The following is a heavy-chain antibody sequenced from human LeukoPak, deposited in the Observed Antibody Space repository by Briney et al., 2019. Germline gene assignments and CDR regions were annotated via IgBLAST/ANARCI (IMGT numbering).Heavy chain of an antibody. J-gene: IGHJ4*02. Sequence: ASVKVSCKASGYTFTSYYMHWVRQAPGQGLEWMGIINPSGGSTSYAQKFQGRVTMTRDTSISTAYMELSRLRSDDTAVYYCAREYSGSQEFDYWGQGALVTVSS. D-gene: IGHD1-26*01. CDR3: AREYSGSQEFDY. CDR2: INPSGGST. V-gene: IGHV1-46*01. CDR1: GYTFTSYY.